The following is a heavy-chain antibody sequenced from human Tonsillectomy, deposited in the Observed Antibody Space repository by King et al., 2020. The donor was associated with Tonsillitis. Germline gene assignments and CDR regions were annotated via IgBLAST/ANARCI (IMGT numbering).Heavy chain of an antibody. CDR2: IYTSGST. D-gene: IGHD3-3*01. Sequence: MQLQESGPGLVKPSQTLSLTCTVSGGSISSASYYWSWIRQPAGKGLEWIGRIYTSGSTNYNPSLKSRVTMSVDTSKNHFSLKLSSVTAADTAVYYCARDDFWSAYYAFDIWGQGTMVTVSS. J-gene: IGHJ3*02. CDR1: GGSISSASYY. CDR3: ARDDFWSAYYAFDI. V-gene: IGHV4-61*02.